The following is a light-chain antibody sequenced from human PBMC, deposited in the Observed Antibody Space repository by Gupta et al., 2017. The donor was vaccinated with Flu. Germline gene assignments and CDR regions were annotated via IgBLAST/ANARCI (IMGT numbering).Light chain of an antibody. J-gene: IGLJ3*02. CDR1: SSNVGGFNS. CDR3: GSDAGSNLYL. V-gene: IGLV2-8*01. Sequence: SVTISCSGTSSNVGGFNSVSWYQHHPSKAHKLIIYEVNRRPSGVPGRFSGSKSGNTASLTVSGLQAEDEDDYCGGSDAGSNLYLFGGGTKVTVL. CDR2: EVN.